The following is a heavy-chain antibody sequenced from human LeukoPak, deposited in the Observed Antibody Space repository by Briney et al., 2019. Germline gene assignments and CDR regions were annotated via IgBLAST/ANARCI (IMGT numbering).Heavy chain of an antibody. CDR3: AREGVYSAILTGYSFFDS. CDR2: LLYGGTDK. V-gene: IGHV3-30*03. CDR1: GFTFITYV. J-gene: IGHJ4*02. Sequence: GRSLRLSRGASGFTFITYVVHWVRPAPGRGLEWVTFLLYGGTDKYYTDSVKGRFTISRDNSKNTLNLQMNSLRAEDTAVYYWAREGVYSAILTGYSFFDSWGQGTLVIVSS. D-gene: IGHD3-9*01.